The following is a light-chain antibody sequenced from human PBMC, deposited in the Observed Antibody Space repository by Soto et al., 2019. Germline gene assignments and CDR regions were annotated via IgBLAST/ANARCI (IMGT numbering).Light chain of an antibody. J-gene: IGKJ1*01. CDR3: QHYGYMWT. V-gene: IGKV1-5*01. Sequence: DIQMTQSPSTLSASVGDRVTITCRASQSITNRLAWYQQKPGRAPKVLIYDASNLENGVPSRFSGSGFGTEFILTISSLQSDDFATYCCQHYGYMWTFGQGTKVDIK. CDR1: QSITNR. CDR2: DAS.